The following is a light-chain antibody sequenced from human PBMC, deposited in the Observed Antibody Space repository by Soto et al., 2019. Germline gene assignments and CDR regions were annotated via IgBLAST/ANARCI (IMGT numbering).Light chain of an antibody. V-gene: IGKV1-9*01. CDR3: QQLSRYPLT. CDR1: QGISNY. Sequence: IQLTQSPSSLSASVGDRVTITCRASQGISNYLAWYQQKPGKTPRLLIYGATTLQRGVPSRFSGSGSETEFSLTIRALQPEDFATYYCQQLSRYPLTFGGGTKVDIK. J-gene: IGKJ4*01. CDR2: GAT.